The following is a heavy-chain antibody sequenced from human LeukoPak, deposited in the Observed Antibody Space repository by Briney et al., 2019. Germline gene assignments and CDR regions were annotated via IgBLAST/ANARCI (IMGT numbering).Heavy chain of an antibody. J-gene: IGHJ4*02. D-gene: IGHD3-22*01. CDR2: ISGSGGNT. CDR1: GFTFSNYA. Sequence: GGSLRLSCAASGFTFSNYAMNWVRQAPGKGLEWVSGISGSGGNTYYADSVKGRFTISRDNSRNTLYLEMNSLRAEDTAVFYCAKASNYYDSSGYYHFDYWGQGTLVTVSP. CDR3: AKASNYYDSSGYYHFDY. V-gene: IGHV3-23*01.